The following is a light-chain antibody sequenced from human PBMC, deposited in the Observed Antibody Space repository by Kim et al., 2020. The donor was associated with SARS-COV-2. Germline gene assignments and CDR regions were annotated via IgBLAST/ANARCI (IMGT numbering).Light chain of an antibody. V-gene: IGKV1-39*01. CDR2: AAS. CDR1: QSISSH. Sequence: SVGDRVIITCRAGQSISSHLNWYQQKPGKGPKLLIYAASSLHSGVPSRFSGRGTGTEFTLTISSLQPEDFATYYCQQGYTSPPITFGQGTRLEIK. CDR3: QQGYTSPPIT. J-gene: IGKJ5*01.